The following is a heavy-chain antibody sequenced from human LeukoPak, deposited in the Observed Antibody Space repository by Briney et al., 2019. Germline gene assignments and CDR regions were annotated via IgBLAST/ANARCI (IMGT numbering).Heavy chain of an antibody. CDR3: AKRDSSGYYHYWYFDL. D-gene: IGHD3-22*01. CDR1: GFTFSSYA. Sequence: PGGSLRLFCAASGFTFSSYAMSWVRQAPGKGLEWVSAISGSGGSTYYADSVKGRFTISRDNSKNTLYLQMNSLRAEDTAVCYCAKRDSSGYYHYWYFDLWGRGTLVTVSS. J-gene: IGHJ2*01. V-gene: IGHV3-23*01. CDR2: ISGSGGST.